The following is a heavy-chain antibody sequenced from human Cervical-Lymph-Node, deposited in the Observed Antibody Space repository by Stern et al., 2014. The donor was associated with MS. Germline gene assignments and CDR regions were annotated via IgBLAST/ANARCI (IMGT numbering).Heavy chain of an antibody. D-gene: IGHD4-17*01. CDR2: INPNIGGP. CDR3: ARSLMTTVTTRFAFDI. V-gene: IGHV1-2*06. Sequence: QMQLVQSGAEVKKPGASVKVSCKASGNTFNGYYIHWGRQAPGQGLEWMGRINPNIGGPNYSQKFQGRVTMTRDTSISTAYMELSRLRSDDTAVYYCARSLMTTVTTRFAFDIWGQGTMVTVSS. CDR1: GNTFNGYY. J-gene: IGHJ3*02.